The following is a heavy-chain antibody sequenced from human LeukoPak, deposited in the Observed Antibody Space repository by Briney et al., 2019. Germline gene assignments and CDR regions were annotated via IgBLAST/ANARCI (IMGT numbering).Heavy chain of an antibody. CDR1: GGSISSGDYY. J-gene: IGHJ5*02. CDR2: IYYSGST. Sequence: PSQTLSLTCTVSGGSISSGDYYWSWIRQPPGKGLEWIGYIYYSGSTYYNPSLKSRVTISVDTSKNQFSLKLSSVTAADTAVYDGARGEAESQSDAWFDPWGQGTLVTVFS. CDR3: ARGEAESQSDAWFDP. V-gene: IGHV4-30-4*08. D-gene: IGHD3-16*01.